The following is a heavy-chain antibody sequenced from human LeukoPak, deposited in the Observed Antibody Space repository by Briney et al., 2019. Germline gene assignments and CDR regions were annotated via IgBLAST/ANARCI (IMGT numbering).Heavy chain of an antibody. CDR1: GFTFSSYG. J-gene: IGHJ3*02. CDR2: TRYDGSNE. V-gene: IGHV3-30*02. D-gene: IGHD3-10*01. Sequence: GGSLRLSCTASGFTFSSYGMHWVRQAPGKGLEWVAFTRYDGSNEHYADSVKGRFTISRDNSKNTVNLQMNSLRAEDTAVYYCARGGYYGSGSYADIWGQGTMVTVSS. CDR3: ARGGYYGSGSYADI.